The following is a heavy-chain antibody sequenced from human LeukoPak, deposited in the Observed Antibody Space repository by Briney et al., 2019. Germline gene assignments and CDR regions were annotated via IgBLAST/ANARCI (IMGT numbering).Heavy chain of an antibody. D-gene: IGHD1-7*01. CDR1: GGSISSGSYS. CDR2: IYPRGST. Sequence: PSQTLSLTCAVSGGSISSGSYSWSWIRQPPGKGLEWIGYIYPRGSTYYNPSLKSRVILSLDKSANQFSLKLSSVTAADTAVYYCARGGTTVRPIDYWGQGTLVTVSS. J-gene: IGHJ4*02. V-gene: IGHV4-30-2*01. CDR3: ARGGTTVRPIDY.